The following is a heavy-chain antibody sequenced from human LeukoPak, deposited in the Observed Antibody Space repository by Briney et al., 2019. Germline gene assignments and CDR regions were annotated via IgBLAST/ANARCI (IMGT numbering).Heavy chain of an antibody. Sequence: PGGSLRLSCAASGFTFHTYWMTWVRQAPGKGVEWVANIKQDGSDKYYADSVKGRFAISRDNAKNSLYLQMNTLTVEDTAIYYCARDHMSGHYVYWGQGTLVTVSS. J-gene: IGHJ4*02. V-gene: IGHV3-7*01. CDR2: IKQDGSDK. CDR1: GFTFHTYW. CDR3: ARDHMSGHYVY.